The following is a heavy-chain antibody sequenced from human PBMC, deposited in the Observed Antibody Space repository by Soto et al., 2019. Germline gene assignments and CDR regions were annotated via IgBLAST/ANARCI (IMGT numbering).Heavy chain of an antibody. V-gene: IGHV3-74*01. CDR2: ISDHGGT. CDR1: GFSLNTYW. D-gene: IGHD4-4*01. CDR3: ATLQMAGPDF. Sequence: EVQLVESGGDLVQPGGSLRLSCAASGFSLNTYWIHWVRQIPGKGLVWVARISDHGGTSYGDSVKGRFTISRPNVKNTVYLQMNSLSGEDTAVYYWATLQMAGPDFWGQGTLVTVSS. J-gene: IGHJ4*02.